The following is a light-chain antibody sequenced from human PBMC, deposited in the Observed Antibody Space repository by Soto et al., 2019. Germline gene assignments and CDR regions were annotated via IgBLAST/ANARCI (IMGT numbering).Light chain of an antibody. J-gene: IGKJ1*01. V-gene: IGKV3-20*01. CDR2: GAS. Sequence: EIVLTQSPGTLSFSPGERATLSLRASQSVSNNYLAWYQQRPGQAPRLLIYGASSRATGIPERFSGSGSGTDFTLTVSRLEPEDFAVYYCQQYHISRTFGQGTKVDIK. CDR1: QSVSNNY. CDR3: QQYHISRT.